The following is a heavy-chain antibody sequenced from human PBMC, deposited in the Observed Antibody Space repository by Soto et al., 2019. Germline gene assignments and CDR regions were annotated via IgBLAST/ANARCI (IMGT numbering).Heavy chain of an antibody. D-gene: IGHD6-13*01. Sequence: EVQLVESGGGLVQPGRSLRLSCAASGFTLGDYAMHWVRQAPGKGLEWVSGISWNSGSIGYADSVKGRFTISRDNAKNSLYLQMNSLRAEDTALYYCAKDWGEQLDLFYFDYWGQGTLVTVSS. J-gene: IGHJ4*02. CDR3: AKDWGEQLDLFYFDY. CDR2: ISWNSGSI. V-gene: IGHV3-9*01. CDR1: GFTLGDYA.